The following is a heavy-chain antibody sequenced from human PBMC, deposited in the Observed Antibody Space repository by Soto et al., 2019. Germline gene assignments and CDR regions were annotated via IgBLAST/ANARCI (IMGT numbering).Heavy chain of an antibody. Sequence: VASVKVSCKASTYNFKTLIISWVRQAPGQGLEWVGWISAYNGNTQYGLKFHDRVTMTTDTSTTTAYLELRSLTTDDTALHSCARNHDVWIGVGGGMDFWGQGTTVTVSS. V-gene: IGHV1-18*01. CDR2: ISAYNGNT. J-gene: IGHJ6*02. CDR3: ARNHDVWIGVGGGMDF. CDR1: TYNFKTLI. D-gene: IGHD3-3*01.